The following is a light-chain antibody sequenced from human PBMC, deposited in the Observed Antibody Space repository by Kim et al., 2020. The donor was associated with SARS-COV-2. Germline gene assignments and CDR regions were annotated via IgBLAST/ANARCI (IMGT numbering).Light chain of an antibody. CDR3: LQTNSFPLS. CDR2: AAS. Sequence: ASGGDRVTITCRASHDVSTWLAWYQHKPGKAPKLLIYAASSLQSGAPPRFSGSGSGTDFTLTISSLLPEDFATYYCLQTNSFPLSFGGGTKVDIK. V-gene: IGKV1-12*01. CDR1: HDVSTW. J-gene: IGKJ4*01.